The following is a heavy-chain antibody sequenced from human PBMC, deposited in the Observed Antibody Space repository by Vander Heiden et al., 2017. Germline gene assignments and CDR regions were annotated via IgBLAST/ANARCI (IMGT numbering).Heavy chain of an antibody. Sequence: QVQLVAAGGGVVQPGRSLRLSCAASGFTFSSYAMHWVRQAPGKGLEWVAVISYDGSNKYYADSVKGRFTISRDNSKNTLYLQMNSLRAEDTAVYYCARDPGSGSYTMDVWGKGTTVTISS. J-gene: IGHJ6*04. CDR3: ARDPGSGSYTMDV. D-gene: IGHD1-26*01. CDR2: ISYDGSNK. CDR1: GFTFSSYA. V-gene: IGHV3-30-3*01.